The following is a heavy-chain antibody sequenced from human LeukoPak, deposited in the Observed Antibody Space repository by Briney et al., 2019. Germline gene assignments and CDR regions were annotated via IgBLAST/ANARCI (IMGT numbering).Heavy chain of an antibody. CDR3: AREAARRPGEALSPGY. D-gene: IGHD6-6*01. J-gene: IGHJ4*02. V-gene: IGHV3-43*02. Sequence: PGGSLRLSCVASGFTFDDYAMHWVRHAPGKGLEWVSLISGDGGSTYSSDSVKGRFTISRDNSKNSLYLQMNSLRTEDTALYFCAREAARRPGEALSPGYWGQGTLVTVSS. CDR2: ISGDGGST. CDR1: GFTFDDYA.